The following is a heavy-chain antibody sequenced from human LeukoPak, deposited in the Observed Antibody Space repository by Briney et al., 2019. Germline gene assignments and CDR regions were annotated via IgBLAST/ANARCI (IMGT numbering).Heavy chain of an antibody. V-gene: IGHV3-23*01. D-gene: IGHD5-18*01. Sequence: GGSLRLSCAASGFTFSSYATSWVRQAPGKGLEWVSAISGSGGSTYYADSVKGRFTISRDNSKNTLYLQMNSLRAEDTAVYYCAKGTSGYSYGYVDYWGQGTLVTVSS. CDR2: ISGSGGST. J-gene: IGHJ4*02. CDR3: AKGTSGYSYGYVDY. CDR1: GFTFSSYA.